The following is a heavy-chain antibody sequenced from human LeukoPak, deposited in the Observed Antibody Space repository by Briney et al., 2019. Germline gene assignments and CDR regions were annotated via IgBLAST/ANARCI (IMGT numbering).Heavy chain of an antibody. D-gene: IGHD2-2*01. Sequence: GGSLRLSCAASGFTFSSYSMNWVRQAPGKGLEWVSSISSSSSYIYYADSVKGRFTISRDNAKNSLYLRMNSLRAEDTAVYYCARDVTVVVPAANNWFDPWGQGTLVTVSS. V-gene: IGHV3-21*01. CDR3: ARDVTVVVPAANNWFDP. CDR2: ISSSSSYI. J-gene: IGHJ5*02. CDR1: GFTFSSYS.